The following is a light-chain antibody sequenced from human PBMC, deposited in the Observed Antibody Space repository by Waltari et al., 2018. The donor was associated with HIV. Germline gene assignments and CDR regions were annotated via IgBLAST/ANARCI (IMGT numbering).Light chain of an antibody. J-gene: IGLJ2*01. CDR2: EVS. V-gene: IGLV2-8*01. Sequence: QSALTQPPSASGSAGQSVTISCTGTSSDVGGYNYVSWYQQHPGKAPKLMLFEVSKRPSGVPVRFSGSKSGNTASLTVSGLQAEDEADYFCSSYAGSNNWVFGGGTKLTVL. CDR3: SSYAGSNNWV. CDR1: SSDVGGYNY.